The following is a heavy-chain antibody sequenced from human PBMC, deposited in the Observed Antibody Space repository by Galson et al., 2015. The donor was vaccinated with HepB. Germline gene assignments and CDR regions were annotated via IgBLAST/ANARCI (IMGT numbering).Heavy chain of an antibody. Sequence: SVKVSCKASGGTFSSYAISWVRQAPGQGLEWMGGIIPIFGTANYAQKFQGRVTIAADESTSTAYMELSSLRSEDTAVYYCARAAPDIVATIGGTNYYYGMDVWGQGTTVTVSS. J-gene: IGHJ6*02. CDR2: IIPIFGTA. V-gene: IGHV1-69*13. CDR1: GGTFSSYA. CDR3: ARAAPDIVATIGGTNYYYGMDV. D-gene: IGHD5-12*01.